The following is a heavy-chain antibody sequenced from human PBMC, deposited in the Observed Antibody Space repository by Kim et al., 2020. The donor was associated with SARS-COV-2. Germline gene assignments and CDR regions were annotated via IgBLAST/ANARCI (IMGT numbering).Heavy chain of an antibody. J-gene: IGHJ5*02. CDR3: ARQRGFGRFGDDGFDP. V-gene: IGHV5-51*01. Sequence: GESLKISCKGSGYSFTSYWIGWVRQMPGKGLEWMGIIYPGDSDTRYSPSFQGQVTISADKSISTAYLQWSSLKASDTAMYYCARQRGFGRFGDDGFDPWGQGTLVTVSS. CDR2: IYPGDSDT. D-gene: IGHD3-10*01. CDR1: GYSFTSYW.